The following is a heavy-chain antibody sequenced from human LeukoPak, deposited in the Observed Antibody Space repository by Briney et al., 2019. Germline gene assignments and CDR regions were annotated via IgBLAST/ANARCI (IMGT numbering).Heavy chain of an antibody. D-gene: IGHD3-9*01. J-gene: IGHJ4*02. CDR1: GYTFSSYG. Sequence: ASVKVSCKASGYTFSSYGITWVRQAPGQGLEWMGRISSYNGNTKYARSLQGRVTMTTDTSTGTAYMELRSLRSDDTAVYYCARGGWVHYDILTGYYDYWGQGTLVTVSS. CDR3: ARGGWVHYDILTGYYDY. V-gene: IGHV1-18*04. CDR2: ISSYNGNT.